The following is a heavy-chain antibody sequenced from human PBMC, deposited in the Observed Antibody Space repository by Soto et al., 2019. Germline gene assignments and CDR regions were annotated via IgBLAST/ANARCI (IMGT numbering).Heavy chain of an antibody. J-gene: IGHJ4*02. Sequence: PXGSLRLSCVGSGXTFSSFYMNWVRQTPGKGLEWLSYIGRSGETIYYADSVKCRFTISRDNAKSSLYMQMTSLRAEDTAVYYCTRGSYGDYNYWGQGTLVTVSS. CDR2: IGRSGETI. CDR1: GXTFSSFY. CDR3: TRGSYGDYNY. V-gene: IGHV3-48*01. D-gene: IGHD4-17*01.